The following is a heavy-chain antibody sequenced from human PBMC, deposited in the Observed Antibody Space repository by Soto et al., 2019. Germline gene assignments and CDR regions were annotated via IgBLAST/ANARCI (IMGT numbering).Heavy chain of an antibody. J-gene: IGHJ4*02. Sequence: EVQLVESGGGLVQPGESLKLSCAVSGFTFSGSAMHWVRQASGKGLEWVGRIRSKANNYETAYAASVKGRFNISRDDSKNTAYLKMNSLKSEDTAVYDCTRGYGDYVRDYWGQGTLVTVSS. V-gene: IGHV3-73*01. CDR1: GFTFSGSA. CDR3: TRGYGDYVRDY. D-gene: IGHD4-17*01. CDR2: IRSKANNYET.